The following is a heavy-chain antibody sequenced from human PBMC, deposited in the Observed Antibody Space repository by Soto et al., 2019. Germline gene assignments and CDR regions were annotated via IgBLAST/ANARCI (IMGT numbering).Heavy chain of an antibody. CDR3: ARTSRGYFSPFDN. D-gene: IGHD3-22*01. CDR1: GSTFTSYG. J-gene: IGHJ4*02. CDR2: ISAYNGNT. V-gene: IGHV1-18*01. Sequence: GASVKVSFDDSGSTFTSYGLKCVRQAPGQGLEWMGWISAYNGNTNYAQRLQGRVAMTTDTSTSTAYMELRSLRSDDTAVYYCARTSRGYFSPFDNWAQGTLVTVSS.